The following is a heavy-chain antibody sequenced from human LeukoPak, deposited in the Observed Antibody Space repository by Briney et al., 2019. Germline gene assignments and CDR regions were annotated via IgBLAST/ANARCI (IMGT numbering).Heavy chain of an antibody. Sequence: SVKVSCKASGGTFSSYAISWGRQAPGQGLEWMGGIIPIFGTANYAQKFQGRVTITADESTRTAYMELSSLRSEDTAVYYCASTVTSDIVVVPAAIAWFDPWGQGTLVTVSS. CDR1: GGTFSSYA. J-gene: IGHJ5*02. CDR2: IIPIFGTA. V-gene: IGHV1-69*01. D-gene: IGHD2-2*01. CDR3: ASTVTSDIVVVPAAIAWFDP.